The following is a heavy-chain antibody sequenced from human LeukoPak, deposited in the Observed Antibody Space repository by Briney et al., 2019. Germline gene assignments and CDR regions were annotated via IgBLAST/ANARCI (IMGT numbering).Heavy chain of an antibody. CDR3: AKDLGGYSSSSLDC. J-gene: IGHJ4*02. D-gene: IGHD6-13*01. CDR1: GFTVSSNY. Sequence: GGSLRLSCAASGFTVSSNYMSWVRQAPGKGLEWVSVIYSGGSTYYADSVKGRFTISRDNSKNTLYLQMNSLRAEDTAVYYCAKDLGGYSSSSLDCWGQGTLVTVSS. V-gene: IGHV3-53*01. CDR2: IYSGGST.